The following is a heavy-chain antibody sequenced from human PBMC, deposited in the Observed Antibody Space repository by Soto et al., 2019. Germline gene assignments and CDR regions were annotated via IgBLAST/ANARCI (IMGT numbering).Heavy chain of an antibody. J-gene: IGHJ6*02. V-gene: IGHV4-4*02. Sequence: SETLSLTCTVYGDSITNNHWWTWVRQSPGKGPEMIGEIYHTGHANYNPSLNSRVAISVDKSKNQFSLTLNSVTAADTAVYYCASKLGPYYYGLDVWGQGTTVTVSS. CDR3: ASKLGPYYYGLDV. CDR2: IYHTGHA. D-gene: IGHD3-16*01. CDR1: GDSITNNHW.